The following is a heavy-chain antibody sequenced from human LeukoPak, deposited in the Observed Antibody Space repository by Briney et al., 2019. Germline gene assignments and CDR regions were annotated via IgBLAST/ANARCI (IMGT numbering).Heavy chain of an antibody. V-gene: IGHV2-5*01. Sequence: SGPTLVNPTQTLTLTCTFSGFSLSTSGVGVGWIRQPPGKALEWLALIYWNDDKRYSPSLKSRLTITKDTSKNQVVLTMTNMDPVDTATYYCAHSSPSPQLRFLEWLPYENFDYWGQGTLVTVSS. CDR1: GFSLSTSGVG. CDR2: IYWNDDK. D-gene: IGHD3-3*01. CDR3: AHSSPSPQLRFLEWLPYENFDY. J-gene: IGHJ4*02.